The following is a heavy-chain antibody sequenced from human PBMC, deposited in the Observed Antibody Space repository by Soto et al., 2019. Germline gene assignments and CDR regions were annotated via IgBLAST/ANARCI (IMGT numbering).Heavy chain of an antibody. V-gene: IGHV3-23*01. CDR3: ERRGSGGYYDY. CDR2: ISGSGDST. Sequence: EVQLLESGGGLVQPGGSLRLSCAASGFTFSSYAMRWVRQAPGKGLEWVSAISGSGDSTYYADSVKGRFTTSRDNSKNTLYLQMNSLRAEDTAVYYFERRGSGGYYDYWGQGPLVHVSS. J-gene: IGHJ4*02. CDR1: GFTFSSYA. D-gene: IGHD6-19*01.